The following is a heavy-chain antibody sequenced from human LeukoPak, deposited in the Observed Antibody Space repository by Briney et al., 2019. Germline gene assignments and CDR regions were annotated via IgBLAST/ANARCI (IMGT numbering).Heavy chain of an antibody. CDR1: GGTFSNSA. Sequence: SVTVSFKASGGTFSNSAISWVRQAPGQGLEWMGGIIPIFGTANYAQRFQGRVTITADESTTTAYMEVSSLRSEDTAVYYCASAVAGTRRSSGFDPWGQGTLVTVSS. D-gene: IGHD6-19*01. V-gene: IGHV1-69*01. CDR3: ASAVAGTRRSSGFDP. J-gene: IGHJ5*02. CDR2: IIPIFGTA.